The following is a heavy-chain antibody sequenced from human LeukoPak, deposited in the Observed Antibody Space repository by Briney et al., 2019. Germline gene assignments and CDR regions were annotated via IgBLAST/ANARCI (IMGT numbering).Heavy chain of an antibody. J-gene: IGHJ3*02. CDR2: INSDGSST. CDR1: GFTFSSYW. Sequence: GGSLRLSCAASGFTFSSYWTHWVRQAPGKGLVWVSRINSDGSSTSYADSVKGRFTISRDNAKNTLYLQMNSLRAEDTAVYYCARDRGGQLGDAFDIWGQGTMVTVSS. CDR3: ARDRGGQLGDAFDI. D-gene: IGHD1-1*01. V-gene: IGHV3-74*01.